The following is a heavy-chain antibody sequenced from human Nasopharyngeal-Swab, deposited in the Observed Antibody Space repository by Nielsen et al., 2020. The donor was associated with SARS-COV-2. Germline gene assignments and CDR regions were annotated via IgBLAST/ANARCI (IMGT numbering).Heavy chain of an antibody. CDR3: TTKDWNGIDY. V-gene: IGHV3-15*01. Sequence: GESLKISCAASRFTFSNAWMSWVRQAPGKGLEWVGRIKSKTDGGTTDYVAPVKGRFTISRDDSKNTLYLQMNSLKTEDTAVYYCTTKDWNGIDYWGQGTLVTVSS. D-gene: IGHD1-1*01. CDR1: RFTFSNAW. CDR2: IKSKTDGGTT. J-gene: IGHJ4*02.